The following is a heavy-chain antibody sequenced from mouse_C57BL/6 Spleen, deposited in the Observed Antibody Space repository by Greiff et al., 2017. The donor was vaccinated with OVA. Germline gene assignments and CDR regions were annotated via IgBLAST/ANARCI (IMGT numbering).Heavy chain of an antibody. V-gene: IGHV7-3*01. D-gene: IGHD1-1*01. CDR3: ARYTAYGSSFDY. J-gene: IGHJ2*01. CDR2: IRNKANGYTT. Sequence: EVKLMESGGGLVQPGGSLSLSCAASGFTFTDYYISWVRQPPGKALEWLGFIRNKANGYTTEYSASVKGRFTISRDNSQSILYLQMNALRAEDSATYYCARYTAYGSSFDYWGQGTTLTVSS. CDR1: GFTFTDYY.